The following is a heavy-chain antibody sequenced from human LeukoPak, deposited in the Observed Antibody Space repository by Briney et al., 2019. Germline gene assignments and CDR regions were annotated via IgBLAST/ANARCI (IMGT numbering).Heavy chain of an antibody. J-gene: IGHJ4*02. CDR2: ISSSSSYI. CDR1: GFTFSSYS. D-gene: IGHD3-9*01. CDR3: ARSARNYDVLTGYSETYYFDY. V-gene: IGHV3-21*01. Sequence: GGSLRLSCAASGFTFSSYSMNWVRQAPGKGLEWVSSISSSSSYIYYADSVKGRFTISRDNAKNSLYLQMNSLRAEDTAVYYCARSARNYDVLTGYSETYYFDYWGQGTLVTVSS.